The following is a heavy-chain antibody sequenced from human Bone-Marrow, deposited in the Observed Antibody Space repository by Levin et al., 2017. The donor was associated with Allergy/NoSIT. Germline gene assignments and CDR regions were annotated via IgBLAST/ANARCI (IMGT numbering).Heavy chain of an antibody. V-gene: IGHV3-30-3*01. CDR2: ISYDGYNK. CDR1: GFTFSSYA. D-gene: IGHD6-25*01. Sequence: PGGSLRLSCLASGFTFSSYAMHWVRQAPGKGLEWVAVISYDGYNKYYADSVKGRFTISRDNSKRTLFLQMNSLITDDTALYYCAAAGCDKTECHIDRMNWFDTWGQGTLVTVSS. J-gene: IGHJ5*02. CDR3: AAAGCDKTECHIDRMNWFDT.